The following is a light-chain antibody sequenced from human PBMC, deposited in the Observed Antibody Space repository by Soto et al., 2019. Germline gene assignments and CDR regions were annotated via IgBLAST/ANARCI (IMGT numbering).Light chain of an antibody. J-gene: IGKJ5*01. CDR2: KAS. CDR1: HSISSW. V-gene: IGKV1-5*03. CDR3: QQYNSYAIT. Sequence: DIQMTQSPSTLSASLGDRVTSTCRASHSISSWLAWYQQKPGKAPKLLIYKASSLESGVPSRFSGSGSGTEFTLTISSLQPDDFATYYCQQYNSYAITFGQGTRLEIK.